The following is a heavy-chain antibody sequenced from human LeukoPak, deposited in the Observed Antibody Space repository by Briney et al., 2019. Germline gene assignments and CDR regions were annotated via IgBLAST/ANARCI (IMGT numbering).Heavy chain of an antibody. CDR1: GFTFDDYT. CDR2: ISWNGHNT. CDR3: ARDSRVVVINVWFDP. J-gene: IGHJ5*02. D-gene: IGHD3-22*01. Sequence: GGSLRLSCAASGFTFDDYTMHWVRQVPGKGLEWVSLISWNGHNTYYADSVKGRFTISRDNSKNSLYLQMNSLRAEDTAVYYCARDSRVVVINVWFDPWGQGTLVTVSS. V-gene: IGHV3-43*01.